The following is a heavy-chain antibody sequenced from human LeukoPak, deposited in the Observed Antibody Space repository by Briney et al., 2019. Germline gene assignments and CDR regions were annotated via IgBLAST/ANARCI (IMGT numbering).Heavy chain of an antibody. CDR1: GGSISSGSYY. CDR2: IYTSGST. J-gene: IGHJ6*03. V-gene: IGHV4-61*02. CDR3: AREKSGVSHYYYYMDV. D-gene: IGHD2-21*01. Sequence: SETLSLTCTVSGGSISSGSYYWSWIRQPAGEGLEWIGRIYTSGSTNYNPSLKSRVTISVDTSKNQFSLKLSSVTAADTAVYYCAREKSGVSHYYYYMDVWGKGTTVTVSS.